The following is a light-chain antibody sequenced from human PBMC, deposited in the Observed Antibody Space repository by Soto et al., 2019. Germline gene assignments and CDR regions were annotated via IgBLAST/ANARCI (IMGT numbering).Light chain of an antibody. Sequence: DIQMTQSPSTLAASVGDSVTITCRASQNIRNWLAWNQQKPGKAPNPLIYDASSLKSGVPARFSSSGSGTEFTLTISSLQPDDFASYYCQQYNTYSAFGQGTRLEIK. CDR3: QQYNTYSA. J-gene: IGKJ5*01. CDR2: DAS. V-gene: IGKV1-5*01. CDR1: QNIRNW.